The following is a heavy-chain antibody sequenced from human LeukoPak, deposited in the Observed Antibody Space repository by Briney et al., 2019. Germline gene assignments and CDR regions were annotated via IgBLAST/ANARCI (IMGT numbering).Heavy chain of an antibody. D-gene: IGHD3-10*01. CDR2: IYYTGST. Sequence: SETLSLTCTVSGGSIHSYYWSWIRQLPGRGLEYIGYIYYTGSTNYNPSLKSRVTISVDMSKNQFSLKLSSVTAADTAVYYCARDPPGSGSFLDNWGQGTLVTVSS. CDR3: ARDPPGSGSFLDN. V-gene: IGHV4-59*01. J-gene: IGHJ4*02. CDR1: GGSIHSYY.